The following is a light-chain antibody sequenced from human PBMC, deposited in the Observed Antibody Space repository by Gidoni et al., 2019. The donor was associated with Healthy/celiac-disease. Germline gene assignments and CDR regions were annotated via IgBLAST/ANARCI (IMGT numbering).Light chain of an antibody. CDR3: QQSYSTPKT. Sequence: DIQMTQSPSSLSASVGDRVTITCRASKSISSYLNWYQQKPGKAHKLLIYAASSLQSGVPSRCSGSGCGTDFLLTISRLQPEYFATYYCQQSYSTPKTFGQGTKVEIK. CDR1: KSISSY. V-gene: IGKV1-39*01. CDR2: AAS. J-gene: IGKJ1*01.